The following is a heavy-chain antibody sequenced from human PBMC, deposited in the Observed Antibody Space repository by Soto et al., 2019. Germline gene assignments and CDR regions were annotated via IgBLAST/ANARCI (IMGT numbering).Heavy chain of an antibody. J-gene: IGHJ4*02. Sequence: SETLSLTCTVSGGSISSYYWSWIRQPPGKGLEWIGYIYYSGSTNYNPSLNSRVTISVDTSKNQFSLKLSSVTAADTAVYYCARGGYDYIYWGQGTLVTVSS. CDR2: IYYSGST. CDR3: ARGGYDYIY. V-gene: IGHV4-59*08. D-gene: IGHD5-12*01. CDR1: GGSISSYY.